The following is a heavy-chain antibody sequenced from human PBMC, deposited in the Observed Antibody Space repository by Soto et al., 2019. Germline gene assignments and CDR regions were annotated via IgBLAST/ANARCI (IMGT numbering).Heavy chain of an antibody. CDR2: IDPSDSQT. Sequence: PGESLKISCKGSGYSFAGYWIIWVRQKPGKGLEWMGRIDPSDSQTYYSPSFRGHVTISATKSITTVFLQWGSLRASDTAMYYCARQIYDSDTGPNFQYYFDSWGQGTPVTVPQ. CDR1: GYSFAGYW. V-gene: IGHV5-10-1*01. D-gene: IGHD3-22*01. CDR3: ARQIYDSDTGPNFQYYFDS. J-gene: IGHJ4*02.